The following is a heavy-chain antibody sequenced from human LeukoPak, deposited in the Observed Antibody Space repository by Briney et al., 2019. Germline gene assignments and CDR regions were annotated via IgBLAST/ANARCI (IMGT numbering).Heavy chain of an antibody. D-gene: IGHD3-22*01. V-gene: IGHV4-39*07. CDR3: ARDPDYYDSSGDFQH. CDR2: IYYSGST. CDR1: GGSISSSSYY. J-gene: IGHJ1*01. Sequence: PSETLSLTCTVSGGSISSSSYYWGWIRQPPGKGLEWIGSIYYSGSTYYNPSLKSRVTISVDTSKNQFSLKLSSVTAADTAVYYCARDPDYYDSSGDFQHWGQGTLVTVSS.